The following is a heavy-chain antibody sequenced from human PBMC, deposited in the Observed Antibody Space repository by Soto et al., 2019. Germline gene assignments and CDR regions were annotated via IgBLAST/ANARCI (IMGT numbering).Heavy chain of an antibody. CDR1: GGSFSGYY. V-gene: IGHV4-34*01. CDR2: INHSGST. Sequence: SETLSLTCAVYGGSFSGYYWSWIRQPPGKGLEWIGEINHSGSTNYNPSLKSRVTISVDTSKNQFSLKLSSVTAADTAVYYCARLGCSGGSCYSIFAFDIWGQGTMVTVSS. D-gene: IGHD2-15*01. CDR3: ARLGCSGGSCYSIFAFDI. J-gene: IGHJ3*02.